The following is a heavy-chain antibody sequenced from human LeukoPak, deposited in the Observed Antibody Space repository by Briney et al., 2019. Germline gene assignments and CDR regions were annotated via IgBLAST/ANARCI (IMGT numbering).Heavy chain of an antibody. CDR1: GFTFSSYA. V-gene: IGHV3-23*01. CDR2: ISGSGGST. CDR3: ARDVPQYYDSSGYPNAFDI. J-gene: IGHJ3*02. D-gene: IGHD3-22*01. Sequence: PGGSLRLSCAASGFTFSSYAMSWVRQAPGKGLEWVSAISGSGGSTYYADSVKGRFTISRDNSKNSLYLQMNSLRAEDTAVYYCARDVPQYYDSSGYPNAFDIWGQGTMVTVSS.